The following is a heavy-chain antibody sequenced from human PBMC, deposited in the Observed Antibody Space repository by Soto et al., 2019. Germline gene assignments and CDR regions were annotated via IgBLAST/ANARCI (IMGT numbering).Heavy chain of an antibody. V-gene: IGHV1-69*02. CDR3: AMEYCSSTSCYRDY. Sequence: QVQLVQSGAEVKKPGSSVKVSCKASGGTFSSYTISWVRQAPGQGLEWMGRIIPILGIANYAQKFKGRVTINADKTTSTAYMELSSLRSEDTAVYYCAMEYCSSTSCYRDYWGQGTLVTVSS. D-gene: IGHD2-2*02. CDR2: IIPILGIA. CDR1: GGTFSSYT. J-gene: IGHJ4*02.